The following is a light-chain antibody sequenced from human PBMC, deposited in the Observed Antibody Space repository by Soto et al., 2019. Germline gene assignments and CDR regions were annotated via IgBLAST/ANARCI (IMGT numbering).Light chain of an antibody. J-gene: IGKJ4*01. V-gene: IGKV3-20*01. CDR1: QSINSRY. CDR3: HQYDSSPLT. CDR2: GAS. Sequence: EIVLTQSPGTLSLSPGERATLSCRASQSINSRYLAWYQQKPGQAPRLLIYGASSRATGIPDRFSGSGSGTDFTLTISRLEPEDFAVYYCHQYDSSPLTFGGGTKVEIK.